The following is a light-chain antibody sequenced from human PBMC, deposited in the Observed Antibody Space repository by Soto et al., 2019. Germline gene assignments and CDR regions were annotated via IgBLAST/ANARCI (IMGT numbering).Light chain of an antibody. CDR3: SSYTSSSPYV. CDR2: DVS. Sequence: QSALTQPASVSGSPGQSITLSCTGTSSDVGGYNYVSWYQQHPGKAPKLMIYDVSNRPSGVSNRFSGSKSGNTASLTISGLHAEDEADYYCSSYTSSSPYVFGTGTKLTVI. V-gene: IGLV2-14*01. J-gene: IGLJ1*01. CDR1: SSDVGGYNY.